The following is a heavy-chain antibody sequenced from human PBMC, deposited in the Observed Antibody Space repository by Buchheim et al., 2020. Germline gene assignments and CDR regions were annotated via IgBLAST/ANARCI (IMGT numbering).Heavy chain of an antibody. CDR1: GFTFSSYG. CDR2: ISYDGSNK. CDR3: AKGREGSSSWRGDY. Sequence: QVQLVESGGGVVQPGRSLRLSCAASGFTFSSYGMHWVRQAPGKGLEWVAVISYDGSNKYYADSVKGRFTISRDNSKNTLYLQMNSLRAEDTAVYYCAKGREGSSSWRGDYWGQGTL. J-gene: IGHJ4*02. V-gene: IGHV3-30*18. D-gene: IGHD6-13*01.